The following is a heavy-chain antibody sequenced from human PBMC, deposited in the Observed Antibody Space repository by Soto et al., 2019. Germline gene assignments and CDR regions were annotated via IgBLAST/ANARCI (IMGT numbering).Heavy chain of an antibody. V-gene: IGHV3-7*05. Sequence: EVQLVESGGGLVQPGGSLRLSCAASGFTFSSYWMTWVRQAPGKGLEWVANIKQDGSENYYVDSVKGRFTISRDNAKNSLYRQMNTVRVEDTAVYYCAKAGPTAVDYFDYWGQGTLVTVSS. D-gene: IGHD6-19*01. CDR1: GFTFSSYW. CDR2: IKQDGSEN. J-gene: IGHJ4*02. CDR3: AKAGPTAVDYFDY.